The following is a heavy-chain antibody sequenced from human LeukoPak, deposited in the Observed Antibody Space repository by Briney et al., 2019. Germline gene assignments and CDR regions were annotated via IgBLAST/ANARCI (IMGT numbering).Heavy chain of an antibody. CDR3: AKDGDEWELLFHFDY. Sequence: PGRSLRLSCSTSGFTFGDYAMSWVRQAPGKGLEWVSAISGSGGSTYYADSVKGRFTISRDNSKNTLYLQMNSLRAEDTAVYYCAKDGDEWELLFHFDYWGQGTLVTVSS. CDR2: ISGSGGST. V-gene: IGHV3-23*01. CDR1: GFTFGDYA. J-gene: IGHJ4*02. D-gene: IGHD1-26*01.